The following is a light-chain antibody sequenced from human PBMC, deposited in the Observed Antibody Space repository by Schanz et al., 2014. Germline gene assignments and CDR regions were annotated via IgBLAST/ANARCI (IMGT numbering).Light chain of an antibody. CDR1: QSISNR. J-gene: IGKJ4*01. CDR2: GAS. CDR3: QQNYRTLVT. Sequence: DIQMTQSPSTLSASVGDSVTITCRASQSISNRLAWYQQKPGKPPKVLIYGASYLESGVPSRFSGSGSGTDFTLTISSLQPEDFATYYCQQNYRTLVTFGGGTRVEIK. V-gene: IGKV1-5*03.